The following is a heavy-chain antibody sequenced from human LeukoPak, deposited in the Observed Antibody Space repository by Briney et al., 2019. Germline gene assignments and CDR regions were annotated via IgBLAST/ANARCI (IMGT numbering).Heavy chain of an antibody. CDR3: VRTPPNWGADY. V-gene: IGHV1-2*04. D-gene: IGHD7-27*01. J-gene: IGHJ4*02. Sequence: GASVNVSCKASGYTFTGYYMHWVRQAPGQGLEWMGWINPNSGGTNYAQKFQGWVTMTRDTSISTAYMELSRLRSDDTAVYYCVRTPPNWGADYWGQGTLVTVSS. CDR2: INPNSGGT. CDR1: GYTFTGYY.